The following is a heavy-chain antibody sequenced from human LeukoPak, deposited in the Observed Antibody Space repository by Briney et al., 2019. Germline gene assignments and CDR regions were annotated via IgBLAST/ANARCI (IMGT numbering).Heavy chain of an antibody. Sequence: SVKVSCKASGYTFTSYYMHWVRQAPGQGLEWMGGIIPIFGTANYAQKFQGRVTITADKSTSTAYMELSGLRSEDTAVYYCARGSVGATNYYYYMDVWGKGTTVTVSS. CDR3: ARGSVGATNYYYYMDV. CDR1: GYTFTSYY. J-gene: IGHJ6*03. V-gene: IGHV1-69*06. CDR2: IIPIFGTA. D-gene: IGHD1-26*01.